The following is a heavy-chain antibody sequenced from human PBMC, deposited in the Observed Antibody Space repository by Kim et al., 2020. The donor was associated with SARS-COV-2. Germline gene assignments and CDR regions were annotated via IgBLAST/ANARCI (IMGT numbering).Heavy chain of an antibody. CDR1: GFTVSSNY. CDR3: ASNYGSGSPDFDY. D-gene: IGHD3-10*01. J-gene: IGHJ4*02. Sequence: GGSLRLSCAASGFTVSSNYMSWVRQAPGKGLEWVSVIYSGGSTYYADSVKGRFTISRDNSKNTLYLQMNSLRAEDTAVYYCASNYGSGSPDFDYWGQGTLVTVSS. CDR2: IYSGGST. V-gene: IGHV3-53*01.